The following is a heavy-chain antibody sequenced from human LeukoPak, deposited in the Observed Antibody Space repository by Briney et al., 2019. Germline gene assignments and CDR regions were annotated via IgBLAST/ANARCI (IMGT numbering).Heavy chain of an antibody. CDR1: GGSFSGYY. V-gene: IGHV4-34*01. D-gene: IGHD3-22*01. CDR2: IYHSGST. Sequence: SETLSLTCAVYGGSFSGYYWSWIRQPPGKGLEWIGSIYHSGSTYYNPSLKSRVTISVDTSKNQFSLKLSSVTAADTAVYYCARGAYGSTQPFDYWGQGTLVTVSS. J-gene: IGHJ4*02. CDR3: ARGAYGSTQPFDY.